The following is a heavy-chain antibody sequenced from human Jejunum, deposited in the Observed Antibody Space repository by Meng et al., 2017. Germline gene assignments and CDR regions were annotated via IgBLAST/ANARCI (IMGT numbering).Heavy chain of an antibody. CDR3: AKETVTTIWRGGFDI. CDR1: GFNISSYA. V-gene: IGHV3-23*01. CDR2: MSASGPST. D-gene: IGHD4-17*01. J-gene: IGHJ3*02. Sequence: GESLKISCAASGFNISSYAMSWVRQAPGKGLEWVSAMSASGPSTYYADSVKGRFTISRDNSKNTLYLQMNTLGAEDRAIYYCAKETVTTIWRGGFDIWGQGIMVTVSS.